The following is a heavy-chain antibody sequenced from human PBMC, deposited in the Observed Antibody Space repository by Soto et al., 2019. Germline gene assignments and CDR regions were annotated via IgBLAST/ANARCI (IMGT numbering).Heavy chain of an antibody. J-gene: IGHJ4*02. CDR2: IRSKAYGGTT. V-gene: IGHV3-49*03. Sequence: GGSLRLSCTASGFTFGDYAMSWFRQAPGKGLEWVGFIRSKAYGGTTEYAASVKGRFTISRDDSKSIAYLQMNSLKTEDTAVYYCTRLWFGEVGIFDYWGQGTLVTVSS. CDR3: TRLWFGEVGIFDY. D-gene: IGHD3-10*01. CDR1: GFTFGDYA.